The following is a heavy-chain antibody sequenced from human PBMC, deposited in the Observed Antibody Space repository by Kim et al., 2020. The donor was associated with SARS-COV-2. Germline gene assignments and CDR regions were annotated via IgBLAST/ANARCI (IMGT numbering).Heavy chain of an antibody. V-gene: IGHV3-33*01. J-gene: IGHJ4*02. D-gene: IGHD6-13*01. CDR2: IWYDGSNK. CDR1: GFTFSSYG. Sequence: GGSLRLSCAASGFTFSSYGMHWVRQAPGKGLEWVAVIWYDGSNKYYADSVKGRFTISRDNSKNTLYLQMNSLRAEDTAVYYCARDRDSSSWTGTTGYFDYWGQGTLVTVSS. CDR3: ARDRDSSSWTGTTGYFDY.